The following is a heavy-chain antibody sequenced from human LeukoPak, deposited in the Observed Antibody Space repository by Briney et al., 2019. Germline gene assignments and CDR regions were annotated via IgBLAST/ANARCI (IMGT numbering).Heavy chain of an antibody. CDR2: IYSGGST. CDR3: ARESSYGYVDY. D-gene: IGHD5-18*01. J-gene: IGHJ4*02. CDR1: GFTVSSNY. V-gene: IGHV3-66*02. Sequence: GGSLRLSCAASGFTVSSNYMSWVRQAPGKGLERVSVIYSGGSTYYADSVKGRFTISRDNSKNTLYLQMNSLRAEDTAVYYYARESSYGYVDYWGQGTLVTVSS.